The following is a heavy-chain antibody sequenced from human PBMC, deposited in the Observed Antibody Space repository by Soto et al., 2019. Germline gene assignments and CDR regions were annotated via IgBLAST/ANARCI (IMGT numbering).Heavy chain of an antibody. V-gene: IGHV4-31*06. CDR1: GVSITSDNYY. CDR3: SAATVTTIPLDY. CDR2: IYYTGST. J-gene: IGHJ4*02. D-gene: IGHD4-17*01. Sequence: KPSETLSLTCTVSGVSITSDNYYWTWIRQQPGKGLEWIGYIYYTGSTYYNPSLKSPLTISVDTSKNQFSLKLTSATAADTAVYYYSAATVTTIPLDYWGQGTLVTVSS.